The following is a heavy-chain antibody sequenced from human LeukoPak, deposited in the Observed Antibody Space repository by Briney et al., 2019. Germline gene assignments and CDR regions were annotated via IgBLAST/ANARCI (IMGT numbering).Heavy chain of an antibody. Sequence: SETLSLTCTVSGGSISSYYWSWIRQPPGKGLEWIGYIYYSGSTNYNPSLKSRVTISVDTSKNQFSLKLSSVTAADTALYYCARSERYFDCYRYWGQGTLVTVSS. J-gene: IGHJ4*02. CDR2: IYYSGST. CDR3: ARSERYFDCYRY. V-gene: IGHV4-59*12. D-gene: IGHD3-9*01. CDR1: GGSISSYY.